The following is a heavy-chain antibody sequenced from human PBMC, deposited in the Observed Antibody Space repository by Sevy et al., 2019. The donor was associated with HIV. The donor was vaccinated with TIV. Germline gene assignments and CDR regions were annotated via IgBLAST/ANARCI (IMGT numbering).Heavy chain of an antibody. J-gene: IGHJ5*02. CDR3: ARGFSVVATMGVWFDP. CDR2: ISNLNSNK. Sequence: ASVKVSCKASGYTFASYGITWVRQAPGQGLEWMGWISNLNSNKKSAQKFQDRLTLTTDTSTSTAFMELTSLRTDEPAVYYCARGFSVVATMGVWFDPWGQGTLVTVSS. V-gene: IGHV1-18*01. D-gene: IGHD5-12*01. CDR1: GYTFASYG.